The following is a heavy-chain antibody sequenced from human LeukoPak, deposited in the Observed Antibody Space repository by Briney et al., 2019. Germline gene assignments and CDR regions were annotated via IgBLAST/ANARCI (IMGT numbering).Heavy chain of an antibody. CDR3: ASRYCSSTSCQRRSFDY. V-gene: IGHV4-39*01. J-gene: IGHJ4*02. CDR1: GGSLSSSSYY. CDR2: IYYSGST. D-gene: IGHD2-2*01. Sequence: PSETLSLNCTVSGGSLSSSSYYWGWIPQPPGKGLEWIGSIYYSGSTYYNPSLKSRVTISVDPSKNQFSLKLSSVTAADTAVYYCASRYCSSTSCQRRSFDYWGQGTLVTVSS.